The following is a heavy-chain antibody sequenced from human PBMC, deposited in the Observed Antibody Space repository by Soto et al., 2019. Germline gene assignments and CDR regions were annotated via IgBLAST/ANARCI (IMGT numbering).Heavy chain of an antibody. CDR3: ARGGAGRPDY. V-gene: IGHV3-48*02. Sequence: EVQLVNSGGGLVQPGGSLRLSCAASGFIFSSYGMNWVRQAPGKGLEWVSYISAGSHTTNYADSVKGRFTISRDDAKSSLYLQLNSLRDDDTAVYYCARGGAGRPDYWGQGTLVIVSS. CDR1: GFIFSSYG. J-gene: IGHJ4*02. D-gene: IGHD6-13*01. CDR2: ISAGSHTT.